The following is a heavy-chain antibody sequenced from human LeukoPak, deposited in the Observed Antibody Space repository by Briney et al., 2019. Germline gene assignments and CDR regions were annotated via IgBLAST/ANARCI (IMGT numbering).Heavy chain of an antibody. CDR1: GGTISSYY. V-gene: IGHV4-59*08. Sequence: SETLSLTCTVSGGTISSYYWNWIRQPPGKGLEWIGYVHYSGSTKYNPSLKSRVTISVDTSKNQFSLKLSSVIAADTAVYYCARWYSSGWAFDYWGQETLVTVSS. J-gene: IGHJ4*02. CDR3: ARWYSSGWAFDY. D-gene: IGHD6-19*01. CDR2: VHYSGST.